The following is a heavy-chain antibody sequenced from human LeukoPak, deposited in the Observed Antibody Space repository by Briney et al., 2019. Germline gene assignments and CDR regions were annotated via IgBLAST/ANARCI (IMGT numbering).Heavy chain of an antibody. V-gene: IGHV1-69*13. J-gene: IGHJ5*02. CDR1: GGTFSSYA. Sequence: SVKVSCKASGGTFSSYAISWVRQAPGQGLEWMGGIIPIFGTANYAQKFQGRVTITADESTSTVYMELSSLRSEDTAVYYCARDRIAAAGSWFDPWGQGTLVTVSS. CDR2: IIPIFGTA. CDR3: ARDRIAAAGSWFDP. D-gene: IGHD6-13*01.